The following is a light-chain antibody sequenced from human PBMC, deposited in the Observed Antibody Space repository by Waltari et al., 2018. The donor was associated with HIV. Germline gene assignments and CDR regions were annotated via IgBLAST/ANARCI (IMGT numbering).Light chain of an antibody. V-gene: IGKV3-15*01. J-gene: IGKJ2*02. CDR1: QSVSSN. CDR2: GAS. Sequence: EIVMTQSPATLSVSPGERANLSCRASQSVSSNLAWYQQKPGQAPMLLIYGASTRATGIPARFSGSGSGTEFTLTISSLQSEYFAVYYCQQYNNWLGTFGQGTKLEIK. CDR3: QQYNNWLGT.